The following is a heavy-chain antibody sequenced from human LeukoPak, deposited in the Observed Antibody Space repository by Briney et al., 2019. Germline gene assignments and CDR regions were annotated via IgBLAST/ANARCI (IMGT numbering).Heavy chain of an antibody. CDR1: GFTFSSYS. CDR3: ARTITESRSSWYYFDY. Sequence: GGSLRLSCAASGFTFSSYSMNWVRQAPGKGLEWVSSISSSSHIYYADSVKGRFTISRDNAKNSLYLQMNSLRAEDTAVYYYARTITESRSSWYYFDYWGQGTLVTVSS. CDR2: ISSSSHI. J-gene: IGHJ4*02. D-gene: IGHD6-13*01. V-gene: IGHV3-21*01.